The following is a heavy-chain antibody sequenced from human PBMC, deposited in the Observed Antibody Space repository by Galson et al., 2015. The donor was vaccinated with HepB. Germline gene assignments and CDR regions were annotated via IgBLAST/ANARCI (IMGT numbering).Heavy chain of an antibody. V-gene: IGHV1-3*01. CDR3: ARDLRRYDYIWGRGRSTGFED. D-gene: IGHD3-16*01. Sequence: SVKVSCKASGYTFTSYLIHWVRQAPGQGLEWMGWINLDNGNTKYSQKFQGRVTITRDTSASTAYMELSSLRSEDTAVYYCARDLRRYDYIWGRGRSTGFEDWGQGTPVTVSS. CDR1: GYTFTSYL. J-gene: IGHJ4*02. CDR2: INLDNGNT.